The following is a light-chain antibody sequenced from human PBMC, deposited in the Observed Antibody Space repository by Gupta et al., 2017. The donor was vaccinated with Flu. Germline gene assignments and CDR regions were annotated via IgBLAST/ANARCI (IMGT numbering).Light chain of an antibody. J-gene: IGLJ1*01. CDR3: QSYDSSLSGSYV. Sequence: QSVLTQPPSVPGAPGQRVTIPCTGRSSNIGAGYDVHWYQQLPGTAPKLLIYGNSNRPSGVPDRFSGSKSGTSASLAITGLQAEDEADYYCQSYDSSLSGSYVFGTGTKVTVL. V-gene: IGLV1-40*01. CDR1: SSNIGAGYD. CDR2: GNS.